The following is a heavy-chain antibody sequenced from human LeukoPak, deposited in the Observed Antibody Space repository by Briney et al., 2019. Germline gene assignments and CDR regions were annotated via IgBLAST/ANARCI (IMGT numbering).Heavy chain of an antibody. Sequence: GGSLRLSCAASGFTFSSNWMHWVRQAPGKGLVWVSRINEDGSTTNYADSVKGRSTIFRDNAKNTLYLQMNSLRAEDTAVYFCAKYSGSYYYPPNWDSWGQGTLVTVSS. CDR2: INEDGSTT. V-gene: IGHV3-74*01. CDR3: AKYSGSYYYPPNWDS. J-gene: IGHJ4*02. D-gene: IGHD1-26*01. CDR1: GFTFSSNW.